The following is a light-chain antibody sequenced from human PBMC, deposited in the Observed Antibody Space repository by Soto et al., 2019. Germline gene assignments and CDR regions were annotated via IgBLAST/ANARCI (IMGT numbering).Light chain of an antibody. CDR1: QSISNY. J-gene: IGKJ4*01. CDR2: AAS. V-gene: IGKV1-27*01. CDR3: QRYTNVPA. Sequence: DIQMTQSPSSLSSSVGDRVTITCRASQSISNYLAWYQQIPGKDPTLLISAASTLQSGVPSRFSGSGSGTDLTLTISSLQPEDVASYYCQRYTNVPAFGGGTKVEIK.